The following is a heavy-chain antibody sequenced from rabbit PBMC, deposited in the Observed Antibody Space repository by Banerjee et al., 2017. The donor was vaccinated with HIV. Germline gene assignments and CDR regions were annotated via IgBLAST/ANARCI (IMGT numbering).Heavy chain of an antibody. Sequence: QEQLVESGGGLVQPEGSLTLTCKASGFSFSSSYWICWVRQAPGKGLEWIACIYAGSSGTTYYASWAKGRFTISKTSSTTVTLQMTSLTAADTATYFCARELDYLANGWGEGNLWGQGTLVTVS. J-gene: IGHJ4*01. V-gene: IGHV1S45*01. CDR2: IYAGSSGTT. CDR3: ARELDYLANGWGEGNL. D-gene: IGHD4-1*01. CDR1: GFSFSSSYW.